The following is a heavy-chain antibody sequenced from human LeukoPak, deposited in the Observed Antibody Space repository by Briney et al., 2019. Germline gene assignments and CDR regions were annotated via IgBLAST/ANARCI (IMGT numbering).Heavy chain of an antibody. V-gene: IGHV3-53*05. CDR2: IYSGGST. CDR1: GFTVSSNY. Sequence: GGSLRLSCAASGFTVSSNYMSWVRQAPGKGLEWVSVIYSGGSTYYADSVKGRFTISRDNSKNTLYLQMNSLRAEDTAVYYCAKNYGDRTGTLNYWGQGTLVTVSS. J-gene: IGHJ4*02. CDR3: AKNYGDRTGTLNY. D-gene: IGHD4-17*01.